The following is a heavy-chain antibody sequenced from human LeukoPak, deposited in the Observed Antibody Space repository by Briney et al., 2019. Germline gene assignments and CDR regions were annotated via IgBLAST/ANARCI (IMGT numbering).Heavy chain of an antibody. Sequence: PGGSLRLSCAVSGFSFRSHWMSWVRQAPGKGLEWVANIKEDGSQIYYVDSVKGRFTISRDNAQNSVYLQMNSLGGEDTAVYYCARDVGSGWFDYWGQGTLVTVSS. D-gene: IGHD6-19*01. V-gene: IGHV3-7*01. CDR3: ARDVGSGWFDY. CDR2: IKEDGSQI. J-gene: IGHJ4*02. CDR1: GFSFRSHW.